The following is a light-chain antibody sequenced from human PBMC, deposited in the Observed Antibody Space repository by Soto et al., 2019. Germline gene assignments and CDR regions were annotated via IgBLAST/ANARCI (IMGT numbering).Light chain of an antibody. Sequence: DIQMTQSPSTLSASVGDTVTITCRASESIRTWLAWYQHKPGKAPKLLIYAASTLQSGVPSRFSGSGSGTDFTLTICCLQSEDFATYYCQQYYSYPLTFGGGTKVDIK. CDR2: AAS. CDR3: QQYYSYPLT. J-gene: IGKJ4*01. V-gene: IGKV1-5*01. CDR1: ESIRTW.